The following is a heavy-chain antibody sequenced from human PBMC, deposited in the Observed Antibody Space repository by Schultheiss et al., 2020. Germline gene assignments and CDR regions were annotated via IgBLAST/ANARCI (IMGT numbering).Heavy chain of an antibody. D-gene: IGHD3-10*01. J-gene: IGHJ3*02. V-gene: IGHV3-21*04. Sequence: GGSLRLSCAASGFTFSGSAMHWVRQAPGKGLEWVSSISSGSSYIYYADSVKGRFTISRDNSKNTLYLQMNSLRVEDTAVYYCARDANLDYYGSGTTDAFDIWGQGTMVTVSS. CDR3: ARDANLDYYGSGTTDAFDI. CDR2: ISSGSSYI. CDR1: GFTFSGSA.